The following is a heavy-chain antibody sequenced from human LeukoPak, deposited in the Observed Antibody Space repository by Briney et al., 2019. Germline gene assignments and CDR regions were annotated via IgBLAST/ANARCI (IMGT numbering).Heavy chain of an antibody. CDR1: GASISSYY. J-gene: IGHJ4*02. CDR2: ISSSGST. V-gene: IGHV4-59*12. Sequence: SETLSLTCTVSGASISSYYWSWIRQPPGKGLEWIGYISSSGSTKYNPSLKSRLTLSVDTSKNLFSLKLSSVTAADTAVYYCARHGDYYVDYWGQGTLVSVSS. CDR3: ARHGDYYVDY. D-gene: IGHD4-17*01.